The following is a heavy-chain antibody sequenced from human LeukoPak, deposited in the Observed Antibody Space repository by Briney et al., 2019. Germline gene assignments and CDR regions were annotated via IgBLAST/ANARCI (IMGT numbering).Heavy chain of an antibody. CDR2: INHSGST. Sequence: SETLSLTCVVYVGSFSGYYWSWIRQPPGKGLEWIGEINHSGSTNYNPSLKSRVTISVDTSQNQFSLKLSSVTAADTAVYYCAVGYGGNPDWGQGTLVTVSS. J-gene: IGHJ4*02. CDR1: VGSFSGYY. CDR3: AVGYGGNPD. D-gene: IGHD4-23*01. V-gene: IGHV4-34*01.